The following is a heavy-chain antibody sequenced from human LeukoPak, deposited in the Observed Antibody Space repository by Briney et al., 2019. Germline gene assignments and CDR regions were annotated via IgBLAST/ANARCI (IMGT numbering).Heavy chain of an antibody. CDR1: QLSFSDYA. V-gene: IGHV3-30*04. CDR2: ISDDGSIK. J-gene: IGHJ4*02. CDR3: ARDFVGGSPDYFDV. Sequence: GRSLRLSCAASQLSFSDYAMHWVRQAPDKGLEWVAVISDDGSIKIYRDSVKGRFTISRDNSKNTLYLETNSLRGEDTGLYYCARDFVGGSPDYFDVWGQGTLVTVSS. D-gene: IGHD3-16*01.